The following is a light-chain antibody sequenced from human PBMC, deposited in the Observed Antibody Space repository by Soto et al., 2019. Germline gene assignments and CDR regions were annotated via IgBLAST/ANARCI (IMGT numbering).Light chain of an antibody. CDR2: EVS. CDR1: SNDIGGYNY. Sequence: QSVLTQPASVSESPGQSITISCTGTSNDIGGYNYVSWYQHHPGKAPKLMIYEVSNRPSGVSHRFSGSKSGNTASLTISGLQAEDEADYYCSSYRSSGILVFGGGTKLTVL. J-gene: IGLJ2*01. V-gene: IGLV2-14*01. CDR3: SSYRSSGILV.